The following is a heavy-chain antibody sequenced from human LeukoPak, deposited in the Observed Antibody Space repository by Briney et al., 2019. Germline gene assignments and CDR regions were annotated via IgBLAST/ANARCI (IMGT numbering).Heavy chain of an antibody. V-gene: IGHV5-51*01. J-gene: IGHJ4*02. D-gene: IGHD2-2*01. CDR1: GYSFTNYW. Sequence: AESLKISCKGSGYSFTNYWIGWVRQMPGKGLEWMGIIYPGDSDTRYSPSLQGQVTISAHKSIKTAYPQWSSLKASDTAIYYCARRFCSSTSCYVWDYWGQGTLVAVCS. CDR2: IYPGDSDT. CDR3: ARRFCSSTSCYVWDY.